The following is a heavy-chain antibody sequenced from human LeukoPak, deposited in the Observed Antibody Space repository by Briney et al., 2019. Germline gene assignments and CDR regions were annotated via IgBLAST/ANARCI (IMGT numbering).Heavy chain of an antibody. CDR3: TKSRYHDSVWVDY. CDR2: IRIKADGGTT. J-gene: IGHJ4*02. V-gene: IGHV3-49*04. CDR1: GFTFSNYG. Sequence: GGSLRLSCTASGFTFSNYGMSWVRQAPGKGLEWVGLIRIKADGGTTEYAASVKGSFAISRDDSKSIAYLQMNSLKTEDTAVYYCTKSRYHDSVWVDYWGQGTLVTVSS. D-gene: IGHD3-16*01.